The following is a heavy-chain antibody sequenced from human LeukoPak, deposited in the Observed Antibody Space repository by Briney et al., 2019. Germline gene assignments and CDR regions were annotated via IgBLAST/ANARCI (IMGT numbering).Heavy chain of an antibody. CDR1: GFTFSSYA. CDR3: ARGLWCYGSGEVGFDP. V-gene: IGHV3-30*04. CDR2: ISYDGSNK. D-gene: IGHD3-10*01. Sequence: GGSLRLSCAASGFTFSSYAMHWVRQAPGKGLEWVAVISYDGSNKYYADSVKGRFTISRDNSKNTLYLQMNSLRAEDTAVYYCARGLWCYGSGEVGFDPWGQGTLVTVSS. J-gene: IGHJ5*02.